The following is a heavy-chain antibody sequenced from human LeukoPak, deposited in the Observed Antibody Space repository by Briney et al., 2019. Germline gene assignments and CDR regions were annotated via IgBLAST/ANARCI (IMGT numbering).Heavy chain of an antibody. D-gene: IGHD3-10*01. CDR3: ASAPYYYGSGSYPDY. Sequence: ASVKVSCKASGYTFTSYYMHWVRQAPGQGLEWMGIINPSGGSTSYAQKFQGRVTMTRDTSKNQFSLKLSSVTAADTAVYYCASAPYYYGSGSYPDYWGQGTLVTVSS. CDR2: INPSGGST. J-gene: IGHJ4*02. V-gene: IGHV1-46*01. CDR1: GYTFTSYY.